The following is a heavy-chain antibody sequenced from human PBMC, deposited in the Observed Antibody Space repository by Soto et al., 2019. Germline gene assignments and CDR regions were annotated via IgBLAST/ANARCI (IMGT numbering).Heavy chain of an antibody. V-gene: IGHV3-74*01. D-gene: IGHD1-26*01. CDR1: GFTFSSYR. Sequence: GGSLSLPCAASGFTFSSYRMPWVRQAPGKGLVWVSRINSDGSSTSYADSVKGRFTISRDNAKNTLYLQMNSLRAEDTAVYYCARVFGTRGIMNWFDPWGQGTLVTVSS. CDR3: ARVFGTRGIMNWFDP. J-gene: IGHJ5*02. CDR2: INSDGSST.